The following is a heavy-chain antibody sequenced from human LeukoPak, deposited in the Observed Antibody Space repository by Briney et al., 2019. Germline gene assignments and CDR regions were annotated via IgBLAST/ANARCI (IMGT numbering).Heavy chain of an antibody. Sequence: GGSLRLSCAASGFTFSSYAMSWVRQAPGKGLEWVSSISGSGTNTYYADSAKGRFTISRDNSRNLLFLQMSSLRVEDTAVYYCAKRRHYYGSGDYYRDPWGQGTLVTVSS. D-gene: IGHD3-10*01. CDR1: GFTFSSYA. V-gene: IGHV3-23*01. CDR3: AKRRHYYGSGDYYRDP. CDR2: ISGSGTNT. J-gene: IGHJ5*02.